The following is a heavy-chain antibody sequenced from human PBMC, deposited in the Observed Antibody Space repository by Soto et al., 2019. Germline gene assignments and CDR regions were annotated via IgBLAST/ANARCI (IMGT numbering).Heavy chain of an antibody. V-gene: IGHV4-4*07. CDR3: ARYSSNWFQTEGMDV. Sequence: AGKGLEWIGRIDASGNSNYNPSLKSRVTMSVDTSKKQFSLKVTSVTAADTAVYYCARYSSNWFQTEGMDVWGQGTTVTVSS. D-gene: IGHD6-13*01. J-gene: IGHJ6*02. CDR2: IDASGNS.